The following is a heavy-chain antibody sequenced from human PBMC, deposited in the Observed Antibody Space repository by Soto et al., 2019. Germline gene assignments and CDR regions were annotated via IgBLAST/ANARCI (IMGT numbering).Heavy chain of an antibody. CDR3: ARDISSSDDAFDI. J-gene: IGHJ3*02. CDR2: ISSSSSYI. D-gene: IGHD2-2*01. Sequence: GGSLRLSCAASGFTFSSYSMNWVRQAPGKGLEWVSSISSSSSYIYYADSVKGRFTISRDNAKNSLYLQMNSLRAEDTAVYYCARDISSSDDAFDIWGQGTMVTVSS. CDR1: GFTFSSYS. V-gene: IGHV3-21*01.